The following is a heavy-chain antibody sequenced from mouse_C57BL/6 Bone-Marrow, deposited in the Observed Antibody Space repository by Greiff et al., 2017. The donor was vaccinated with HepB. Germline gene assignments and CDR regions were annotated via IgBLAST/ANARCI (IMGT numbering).Heavy chain of an antibody. CDR1: EYEFPSHD. CDR3: ASYSNYGGYYAMDY. CDR2: INSDGGST. V-gene: IGHV5-2*01. D-gene: IGHD2-5*01. J-gene: IGHJ4*01. Sequence: EVQGVESGGGLVQPGESLKLSCESNEYEFPSHDMSWVRKTPEKRLELVAAINSDGGSTYYPDTMERRFIISRDNTKKTLYLQMSSLRSEDTALYYCASYSNYGGYYAMDYWGQGTSVTVSS.